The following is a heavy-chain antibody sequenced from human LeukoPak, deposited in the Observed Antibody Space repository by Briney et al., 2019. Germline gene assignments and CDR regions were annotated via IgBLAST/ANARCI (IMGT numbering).Heavy chain of an antibody. J-gene: IGHJ4*02. CDR1: GFTFSSYS. CDR2: ISSSSSYI. Sequence: GGSLRLSCAASGFTFSSYSMNWVRQAPGKGLEWVSSISSSSSYIYYADSVKGRFTISRDNAKNAVYLQMNSLRGEDMAVYYCARGGLTYYDILTGYHFDYWGQGTLVTVSS. CDR3: ARGGLTYYDILTGYHFDY. D-gene: IGHD3-9*01. V-gene: IGHV3-21*01.